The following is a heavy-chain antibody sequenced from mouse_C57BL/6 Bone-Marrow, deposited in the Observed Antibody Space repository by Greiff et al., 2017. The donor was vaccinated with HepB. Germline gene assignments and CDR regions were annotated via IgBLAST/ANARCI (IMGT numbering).Heavy chain of an antibody. CDR3: ARVPYSNGAMDY. Sequence: LEESGAELVRPGTSVKMSCKASGYTFTNYWIGWAKQRPGHGLEWIGDIYPGGGYTNYNEKFKGKATLTADKSSSTAYMQFSSLTSEDSAIYYCARVPYSNGAMDYWGQGTSVTVSS. J-gene: IGHJ4*01. D-gene: IGHD2-5*01. V-gene: IGHV1-63*01. CDR2: IYPGGGYT. CDR1: GYTFTNYW.